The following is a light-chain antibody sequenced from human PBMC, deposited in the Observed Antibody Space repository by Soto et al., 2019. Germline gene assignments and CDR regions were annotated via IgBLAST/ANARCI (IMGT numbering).Light chain of an antibody. Sequence: DIQMTQSPSYLSASVGDSVTITCRASQSISNYLNWDQQKPGKAPKLLVYAASSLQSGVPSRFSGSGSGTDFTLTISSLQPEDFATYYCQQRYSTPVTFGPGTKVDI. J-gene: IGKJ3*01. V-gene: IGKV1-39*01. CDR3: QQRYSTPVT. CDR2: AAS. CDR1: QSISNY.